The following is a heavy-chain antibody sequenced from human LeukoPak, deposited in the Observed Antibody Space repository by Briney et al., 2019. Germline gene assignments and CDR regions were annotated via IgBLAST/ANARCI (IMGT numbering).Heavy chain of an antibody. CDR2: IYYSGST. Sequence: SETLSLTCAVSGGSISSGGYSWSWIRQPPGKGLEWIGYIYYSGSTYYNPSLKSRVTISVDTSKNQFSLKLSSVTAADTAVYYCARVGAVLRYFDWLGAFDIWGQGTMVTVSS. CDR1: GGSISSGGYS. J-gene: IGHJ3*02. D-gene: IGHD3-9*01. V-gene: IGHV4-30-4*07. CDR3: ARVGAVLRYFDWLGAFDI.